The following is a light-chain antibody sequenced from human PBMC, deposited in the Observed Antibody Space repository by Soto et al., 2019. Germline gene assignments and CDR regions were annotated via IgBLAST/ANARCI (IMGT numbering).Light chain of an antibody. CDR1: QTINSN. CDR2: GAS. J-gene: IGKJ1*01. V-gene: IGKV3-15*01. Sequence: EIVMTQSPATLSVSPGERATVSCRASQTINSNLAWYQQKPGQAPRLLIHGASTRATGVPARFSGSGSGTEFTLTISSLQSEDFAVYYCQQYYSTPLTFGQGTKVEIK. CDR3: QQYYSTPLT.